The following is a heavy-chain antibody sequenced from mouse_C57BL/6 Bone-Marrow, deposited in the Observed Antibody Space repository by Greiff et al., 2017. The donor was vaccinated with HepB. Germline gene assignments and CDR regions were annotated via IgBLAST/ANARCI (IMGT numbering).Heavy chain of an antibody. V-gene: IGHV1-54*01. D-gene: IGHD2-4*01. CDR3: ARYDYGGDY. Sequence: QVQLQQSGAELVRPGTSVKVSCKASGYAFTNYLIEWVKQRPGQGLEWIGVINPGSGGTTYNEKFKGKATLTADKSSSTAYMQLSSLTSEDSAVYFCARYDYGGDYWGQGTTLTVSS. CDR2: INPGSGGT. CDR1: GYAFTNYL. J-gene: IGHJ2*01.